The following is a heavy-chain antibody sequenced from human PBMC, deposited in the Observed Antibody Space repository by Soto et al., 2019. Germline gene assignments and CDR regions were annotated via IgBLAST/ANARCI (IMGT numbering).Heavy chain of an antibody. CDR1: GGTFSSYA. CDR3: ARELEAVAGTGAFDI. V-gene: IGHV1-69*13. J-gene: IGHJ3*02. Sequence: SVKFSCKASGGTFSSYAISWVRQAPGQGLEWMGGIIPIFGTANYAQKFQGRVTITAXXXXSXXXMXLXXLRSEDTAVYYCARELEAVAGTGAFDIWG. CDR2: IIPIFGTA. D-gene: IGHD6-19*01.